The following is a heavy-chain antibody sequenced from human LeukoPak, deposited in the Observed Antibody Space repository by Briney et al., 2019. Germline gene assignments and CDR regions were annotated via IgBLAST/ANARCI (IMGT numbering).Heavy chain of an antibody. J-gene: IGHJ6*03. Sequence: SETLSLTCTVSGGSISSYYWSWIRQPPGKGLEWIGYIYYSGSTNYNPSLKSRVTISVDTSKNQFSLKLSSVTAADTAVYYCARASGSYYYYYYMDVWGKGTTVTVSS. CDR3: ARASGSYYYYYYMDV. CDR2: IYYSGST. D-gene: IGHD1-26*01. V-gene: IGHV4-59*01. CDR1: GGSISSYY.